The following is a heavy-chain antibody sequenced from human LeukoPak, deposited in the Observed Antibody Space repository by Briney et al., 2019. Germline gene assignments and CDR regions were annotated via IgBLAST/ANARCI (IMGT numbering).Heavy chain of an antibody. Sequence: SVKVSCKASGYTFTSYGISWVRQAPGQGVGWVGWISAYIGDTNYAQTLQGGVTMTTDTSTSTAYIELRSLSSDDTAVYYCATAVARFLEWLLYPDYYYSIDVWGKGTTVTVSS. CDR2: ISAYIGDT. J-gene: IGHJ6*03. CDR3: ATAVARFLEWLLYPDYYYSIDV. V-gene: IGHV1-18*01. CDR1: GYTFTSYG. D-gene: IGHD3-3*01.